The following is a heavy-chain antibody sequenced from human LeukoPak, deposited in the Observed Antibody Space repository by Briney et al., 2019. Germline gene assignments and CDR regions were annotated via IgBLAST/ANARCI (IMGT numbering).Heavy chain of an antibody. CDR3: ARSNNYYESSGYYAKSRRDFDY. CDR2: INPSGGST. CDR1: GYTFTSYY. Sequence: ASVKLSCKSSGYTFTSYYMHWVRHAPGQPLEWIGIINPSGGSTSYAQKFQGRVTMTRATSTSTVYMELSSLRSEDTAVYYCARSNNYYESSGYYAKSRRDFDYWGQGTLVTVSS. J-gene: IGHJ4*02. D-gene: IGHD3-22*01. V-gene: IGHV1-46*01.